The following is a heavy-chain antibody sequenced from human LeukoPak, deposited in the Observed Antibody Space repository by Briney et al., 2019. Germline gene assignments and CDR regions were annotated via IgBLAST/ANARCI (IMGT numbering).Heavy chain of an antibody. CDR1: GGTFSSYA. J-gene: IGHJ6*02. Sequence: SVTVSCKASGGTFSSYAISWVRQAPGQGLEWMGGIIPIFGTANYAQKFQGRVTITADESTSTAYMELSSLRSEDTAVYYCARGPDIRSGYDFYYYYGMDVWGQGTTVTVSS. V-gene: IGHV1-69*13. D-gene: IGHD5-12*01. CDR2: IIPIFGTA. CDR3: ARGPDIRSGYDFYYYYGMDV.